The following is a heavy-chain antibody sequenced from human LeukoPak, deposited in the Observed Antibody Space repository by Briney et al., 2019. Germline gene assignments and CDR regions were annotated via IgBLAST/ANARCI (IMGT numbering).Heavy chain of an antibody. CDR3: ARDGAHKNHYYSYYYMDD. D-gene: IGHD3-16*01. CDR1: GGSLSSSSYY. Sequence: SETLSLTCTVSGGSLSSSSYYWGWIRQPPGKGLEWIGSIYYSGSTYYNPSLKSRVTISVDTSKNQFSLKLSSVTAADTAVYYCARDGAHKNHYYSYYYMDDWGKGTTVTVSS. CDR2: IYYSGST. J-gene: IGHJ6*03. V-gene: IGHV4-39*07.